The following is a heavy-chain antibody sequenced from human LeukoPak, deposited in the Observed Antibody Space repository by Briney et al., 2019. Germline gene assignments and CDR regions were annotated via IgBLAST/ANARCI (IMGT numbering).Heavy chain of an antibody. V-gene: IGHV3-30*18. CDR2: ISYDGSKK. CDR1: GFTFNSYG. J-gene: IGHJ6*02. CDR3: AKASYSSSWYGYYYGMDV. Sequence: GGSLRLSCAAPGFTFNSYGMHWVRQAPGKGLEWVAVISYDGSKKYYADSVKGRFTISRDNSKNTLYLQMNSLRAEDTAVYYCAKASYSSSWYGYYYGMDVWGQGTTVTVSS. D-gene: IGHD6-13*01.